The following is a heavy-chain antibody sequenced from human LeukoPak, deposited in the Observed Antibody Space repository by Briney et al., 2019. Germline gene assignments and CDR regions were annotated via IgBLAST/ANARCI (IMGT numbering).Heavy chain of an antibody. J-gene: IGHJ4*02. CDR1: GFTFSSYS. CDR2: ISSSSSYI. D-gene: IGHD3-10*01. CDR3: AKEGAVRGVITTSLD. V-gene: IGHV3-21*04. Sequence: GGSLRLSCAASGFTFSSYSMNWVRQAPGKGLEWVSSISSSSSYIYYADSVKGRFTISRDNAKNSLYLQMNSLRAEDTAVYYCAKEGAVRGVITTSLDWGQGTLVTVSS.